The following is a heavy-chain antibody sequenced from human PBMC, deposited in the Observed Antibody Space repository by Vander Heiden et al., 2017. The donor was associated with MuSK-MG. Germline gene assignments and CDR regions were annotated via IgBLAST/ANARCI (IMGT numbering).Heavy chain of an antibody. CDR1: GGTFRSYD. D-gene: IGHD2-15*01. CDR2: IIPIFGTA. J-gene: IGHJ4*02. Sequence: QVQLVQSGAEVKKPGYSLKVSCKDSGGTFRSYDISSVRQAPGQGLEWMGGIIPIFGTANYAQKFQGRVTITADKSTSTAYMELSSLRSEDTAVYYCARRRYCSGGSCSYFDYWGQGTLVTVPS. V-gene: IGHV1-69*06. CDR3: ARRRYCSGGSCSYFDY.